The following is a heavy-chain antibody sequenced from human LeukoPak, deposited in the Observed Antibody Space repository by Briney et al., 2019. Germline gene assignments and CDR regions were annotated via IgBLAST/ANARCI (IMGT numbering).Heavy chain of an antibody. V-gene: IGHV4-59*01. CDR2: IYYSGST. CDR3: ASIPTVTTFGVCFDY. CDR1: GGSISSYY. D-gene: IGHD4-17*01. Sequence: SETLSLTCTVSGGSISSYYWSWIRQPPGKGLEWIGYIYYSGSTNYNPSLKSRVTISVDTSKNQFSLKLSSVTAADTAVYYCASIPTVTTFGVCFDYWGQGTLVTVSS. J-gene: IGHJ4*02.